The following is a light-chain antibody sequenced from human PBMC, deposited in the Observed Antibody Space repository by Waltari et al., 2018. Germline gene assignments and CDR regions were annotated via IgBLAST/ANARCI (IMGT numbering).Light chain of an antibody. J-gene: IGLJ2*01. V-gene: IGLV2-8*01. CDR1: SSDVGGYNY. Sequence: QSALTQPPSASGSPGQSVTISCTGTSSDVGGYNYVSWYQQHPGKAPKVMMYGVSKRPSGVPERFSGSKSGNTASLTVSGLQAEDEADYYCSSYGGRSSVVFGGGTKLTVL. CDR3: SSYGGRSSVV. CDR2: GVS.